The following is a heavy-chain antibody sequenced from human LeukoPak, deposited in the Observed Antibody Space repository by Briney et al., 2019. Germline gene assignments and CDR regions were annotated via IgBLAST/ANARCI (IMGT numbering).Heavy chain of an antibody. CDR1: GFTFSSYW. CDR3: AGPGYSYSYYYGMDV. D-gene: IGHD5-18*01. CDR2: IKQDGSEK. Sequence: PGGSLRLSCAASGFTFSSYWMSWVRQAPGKGLEWVANIKQDGSEKYYVDSVKGRFTISRDNAKNSLYLQMNSLRAEDTAVYYCAGPGYSYSYYYGMDVWGQGTTVTVSS. V-gene: IGHV3-7*03. J-gene: IGHJ6*02.